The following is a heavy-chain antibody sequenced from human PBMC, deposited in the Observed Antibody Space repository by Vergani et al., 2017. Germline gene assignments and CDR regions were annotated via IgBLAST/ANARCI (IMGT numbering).Heavy chain of an antibody. CDR3: ATKSCGTPGCQIGYFRE. CDR2: ISYDGTQK. D-gene: IGHD1-1*01. Sequence: QVHLVESGGGVVQPGRSLRLSCVVSGFTSSYYGMHWVRQAPGQGLEWVAVISYDGTQKYYADSVKGRLTLSRDNSKNTLYLQMNSLRTEETAVYYCATKSCGTPGCQIGYFREWGQGTLVTVSS. V-gene: IGHV3-30*03. J-gene: IGHJ1*01. CDR1: GFTSSYYG.